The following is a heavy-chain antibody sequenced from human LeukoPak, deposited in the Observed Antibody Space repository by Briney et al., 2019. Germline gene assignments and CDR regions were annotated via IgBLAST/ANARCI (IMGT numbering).Heavy chain of an antibody. V-gene: IGHV3-48*01. CDR3: ARAKRNGFDI. J-gene: IGHJ3*02. CDR1: GFTFSSYS. CDR2: IRSSSSTI. Sequence: PGGSLRLSCVASGFTFSSYSMNWVRQAPGKGLEWVSYIRSSSSTIYYADSVKGRFTISRDNAMNSLYLQMNSLRAEDTAVYYCARAKRNGFDIWGQGTMVTVSS.